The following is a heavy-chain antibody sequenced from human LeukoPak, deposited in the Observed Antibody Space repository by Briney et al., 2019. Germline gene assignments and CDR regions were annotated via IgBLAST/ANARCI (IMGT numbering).Heavy chain of an antibody. CDR2: INPNSGGT. D-gene: IGHD5-18*01. V-gene: IGHV1-2*02. CDR3: ARGARRGYSNWFDP. J-gene: IGHJ5*02. Sequence: ASVKVSCKASGYTFTGYYMHWVRQAPGQGLEWMGWINPNSGGTNYPQKFQGRVTMTRDTSISTAYMELSRLRSDDTAVYYCARGARRGYSNWFDPWGQGTLVTVSS. CDR1: GYTFTGYY.